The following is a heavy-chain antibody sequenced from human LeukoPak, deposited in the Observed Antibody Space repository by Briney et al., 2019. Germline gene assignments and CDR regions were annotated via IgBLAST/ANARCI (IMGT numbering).Heavy chain of an antibody. V-gene: IGHV3-23*01. CDR1: GFTFSSYS. J-gene: IGHJ4*02. Sequence: GGSLRLSCAASGFTFSSYSMNWVRQAPGKGLEWVSAISGSGGSTYYADSVKGRFTISRDNSKNTLYLQMNSLRAEDTAVYYCAKDGLMVRGVTHPHYWGQGTLVTVSS. CDR2: ISGSGGST. CDR3: AKDGLMVRGVTHPHY. D-gene: IGHD3-10*01.